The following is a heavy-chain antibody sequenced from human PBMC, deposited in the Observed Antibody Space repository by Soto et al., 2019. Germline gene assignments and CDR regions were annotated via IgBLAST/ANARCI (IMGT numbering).Heavy chain of an antibody. CDR1: GFTFSSDW. CDR2: INIDGSST. V-gene: IGHV3-74*03. Sequence: PGGSLRLSCAASGFTFSSDWMHWVRQAPGKGLVWVSRINIDGSSTTYADSVKGRFTISRDKDKTTVYLQMNSLRAEDTAVYYCALRRGYSYGISHWGQGTLVTVSS. J-gene: IGHJ4*02. CDR3: ALRRGYSYGISH. D-gene: IGHD5-18*01.